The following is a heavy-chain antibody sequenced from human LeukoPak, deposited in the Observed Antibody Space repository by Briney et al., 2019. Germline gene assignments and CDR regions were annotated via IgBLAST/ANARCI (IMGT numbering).Heavy chain of an antibody. D-gene: IGHD6-13*01. CDR3: ARDHSSSWYYGAFDI. Sequence: ASVKVSCKASGYTFTSYGISWVRQAPGQGLEWMGWISAYNGNTNYAQKLQGRVTMTTDTSTSTAYMELRSLRPDDTAVYYCARDHSSSWYYGAFDIWGQGTMVTVSS. V-gene: IGHV1-18*01. CDR1: GYTFTSYG. CDR2: ISAYNGNT. J-gene: IGHJ3*02.